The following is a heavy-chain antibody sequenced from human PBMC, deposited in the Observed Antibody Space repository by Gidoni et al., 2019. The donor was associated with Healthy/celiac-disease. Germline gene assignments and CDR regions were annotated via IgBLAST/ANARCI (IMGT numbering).Heavy chain of an antibody. CDR1: GGTFSSYA. V-gene: IGHV1-69*01. J-gene: IGHJ3*02. D-gene: IGHD1-26*01. Sequence: VQLVQSGAEVKKPGSSVKVSCNASGGTFSSYAISWVRQAPGQGLEWMGGIIPIYGTANYAQKFQGRVTITADESTSTAYMELSSLRSEDTAVYYCARLAIGGSYYGAFDIWGQGTMVTVSS. CDR2: IIPIYGTA. CDR3: ARLAIGGSYYGAFDI.